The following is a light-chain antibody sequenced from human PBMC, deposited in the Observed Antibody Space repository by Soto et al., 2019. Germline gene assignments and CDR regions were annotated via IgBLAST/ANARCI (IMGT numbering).Light chain of an antibody. V-gene: IGKV3-20*01. Sequence: EIVLTQSPRTLSLSPGESATLSCTASQSVRSNSLAWYQQKPGQAPRLLMFGASGRATGTPPRFSGRGSGTDFSLTISRLQHEDFAVYYCRQYGTSPLTFGGGTKVDI. CDR3: RQYGTSPLT. J-gene: IGKJ4*01. CDR1: QSVRSNS. CDR2: GAS.